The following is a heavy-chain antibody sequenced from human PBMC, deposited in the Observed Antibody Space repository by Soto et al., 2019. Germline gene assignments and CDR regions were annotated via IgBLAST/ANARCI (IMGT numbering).Heavy chain of an antibody. CDR2: IPYSGNT. V-gene: IGHV4-39*01. Sequence: QLQLQESGPGLVKPSETLTLTCTVSGGSLSSGSYDWGWIRQPPGKGLEWIGSIPYSGNTYYNPSLKTRVTLSVDASKNEFSLKLSSVTAADTAVYYCARPFAAQTVAGFDSWGQGTLVTVSS. CDR1: GGSLSSGSYD. D-gene: IGHD6-19*01. J-gene: IGHJ4*02. CDR3: ARPFAAQTVAGFDS.